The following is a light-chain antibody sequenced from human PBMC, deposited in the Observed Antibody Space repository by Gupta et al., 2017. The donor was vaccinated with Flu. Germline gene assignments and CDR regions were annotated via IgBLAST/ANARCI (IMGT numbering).Light chain of an antibody. J-gene: IGKJ4*01. CDR3: RQSCGLPRT. CDR1: QRIGTS. Sequence: EIVLTQSPDFQSVTPKEEVTITCRASQRIGTSLNSYQQKPDQSPKLLLKSASQYSSAVPSRISGSRSGGAFTLTINSMVAADAAAYYCRQSCGLPRTFGGGTRLEMK. V-gene: IGKV6D-21*02. CDR2: SAS.